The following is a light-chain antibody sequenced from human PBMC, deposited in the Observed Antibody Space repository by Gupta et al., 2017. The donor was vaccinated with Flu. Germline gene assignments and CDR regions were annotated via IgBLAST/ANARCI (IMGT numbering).Light chain of an antibody. V-gene: IGKV1-39*01. Sequence: DIQMTQSPSSLSASLGHRVTITCRASQGISSYLNWYQQKSGKAPKLLIYVASSLQSGVPSRCSGSGSGTDFTLTIRSLQPEDFTSYYCQQPYSTPTFGQGTKLEIK. CDR1: QGISSY. CDR2: VAS. J-gene: IGKJ2*01. CDR3: QQPYSTPT.